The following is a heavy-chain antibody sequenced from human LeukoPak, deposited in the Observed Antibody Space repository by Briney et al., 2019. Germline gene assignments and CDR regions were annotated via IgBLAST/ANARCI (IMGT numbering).Heavy chain of an antibody. CDR3: ATGRGYLVDP. CDR1: GGSFSGYY. D-gene: IGHD6-13*01. Sequence: PSETLSLTCAVYGGSFSGYYWSWIRQPPGKGLEWIGEINHSGSTNYNPSLKSRVTISVDTSKNQFSLKLSSVTAADTAVYYCATGRGYLVDPSGQGTLVTVSS. J-gene: IGHJ5*02. CDR2: INHSGST. V-gene: IGHV4-34*01.